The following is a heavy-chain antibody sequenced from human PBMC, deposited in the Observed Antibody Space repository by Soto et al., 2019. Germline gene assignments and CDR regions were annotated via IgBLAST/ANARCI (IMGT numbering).Heavy chain of an antibody. D-gene: IGHD2-15*01. CDR2: IYYSGST. V-gene: IGHV4-39*01. Sequence: QLQLQESGPGLVKPSETLSLTCTVSGGSISSSSYYWGWIHQPPGKGLEWIGSIYYSGSTYYNPSLKSRVTISVDTSKNQFSLKLSSVTAADTAVYYCASGQGHYCSGGSCYDYWGQGTLVTVSS. CDR3: ASGQGHYCSGGSCYDY. CDR1: GGSISSSSYY. J-gene: IGHJ4*02.